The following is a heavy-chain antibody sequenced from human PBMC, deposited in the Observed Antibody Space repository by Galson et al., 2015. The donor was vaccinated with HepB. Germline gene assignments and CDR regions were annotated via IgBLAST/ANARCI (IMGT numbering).Heavy chain of an antibody. J-gene: IGHJ3*02. CDR2: ISSSSSYI. CDR1: GFTFSSYS. Sequence: SLRLSCAASGFTFSSYSMNWVRQAPGKGLEWVSSISSSSSYIYYADSVKGRFTISRDNAKYSLYLQMNSLRAEDTAVYYCARFGAVAETFDIWGQGTMVTVSS. CDR3: ARFGAVAETFDI. V-gene: IGHV3-21*01. D-gene: IGHD6-19*01.